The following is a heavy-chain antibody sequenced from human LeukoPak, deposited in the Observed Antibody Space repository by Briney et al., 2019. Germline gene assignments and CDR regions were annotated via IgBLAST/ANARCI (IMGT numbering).Heavy chain of an antibody. CDR2: ISSSSSTI. CDR1: GFTFSSYS. D-gene: IGHD1-1*01. V-gene: IGHV3-48*04. J-gene: IGHJ3*02. CDR3: AKSLLTTATGTGRAFDI. Sequence: GGSLRLSCAASGFTFSSYSMNWVRQAPGKGLEWVSYISSSSSTIYYADSVKGRFTISRDNAKNTLYLQMNSLRAEDSAEYYCAKSLLTTATGTGRAFDIWGQGTMVTVSA.